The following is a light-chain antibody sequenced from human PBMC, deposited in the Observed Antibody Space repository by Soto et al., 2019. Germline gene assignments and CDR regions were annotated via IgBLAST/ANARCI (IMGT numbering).Light chain of an antibody. V-gene: IGLV2-14*01. J-gene: IGLJ2*01. CDR1: SSDVAAYNY. CDR3: SSYTSGSTDVV. CDR2: DVS. Sequence: QSALTQPASVSGSPGQSITIFCTGTSSDVAAYNYVSWYQQHPGKAPKLMIYDVSNRPSGVSNRFSGSKSGNTASLTISGLQAEDEADYYCSSYTSGSTDVVFGGGTKVTVL.